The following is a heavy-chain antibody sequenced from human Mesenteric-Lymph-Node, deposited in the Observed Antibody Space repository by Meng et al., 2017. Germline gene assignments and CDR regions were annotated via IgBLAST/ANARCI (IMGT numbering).Heavy chain of an antibody. Sequence: SETLSLTCTVSGGSISSFQWTWIRQPPGKGLEWIGYIHSSGSATYNPSLKSRVTISLDTSRNQFSLRLNSVTAADTAVYYCARVISEMGLSGYCFDDWGQGTLVTVSS. CDR2: IHSSGSA. J-gene: IGHJ4*02. V-gene: IGHV4-59*01. D-gene: IGHD6-25*01. CDR3: ARVISEMGLSGYCFDD. CDR1: GGSISSFQ.